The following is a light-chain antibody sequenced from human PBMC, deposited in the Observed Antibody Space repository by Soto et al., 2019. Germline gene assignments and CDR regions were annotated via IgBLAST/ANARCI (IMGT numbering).Light chain of an antibody. CDR2: SNN. CDR3: AAWDHSLSRAV. V-gene: IGLV1-47*02. CDR1: SSNIGGNY. Sequence: QSVLTQPPSASGTPGQRVTISCSGSSSNIGGNYVYWYQQLPGTAPKLLIYSNNHRPSGVPDRFSGSKSGTSASLAISGLRSEDEAHYYCAAWDHSLSRAVFGGGTQLTVL. J-gene: IGLJ7*01.